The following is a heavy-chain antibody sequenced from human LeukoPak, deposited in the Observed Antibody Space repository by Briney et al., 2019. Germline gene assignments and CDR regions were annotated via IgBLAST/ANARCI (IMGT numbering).Heavy chain of an antibody. CDR1: GYTFTNYY. CDR2: INPSGGST. Sequence: ASVKVSCKASGYTFTNYYMHWVRQAPGQGLEWMGIINPSGGSTSYAQKLQGRVTMTRDTSTSTVYMELSSLRSEDAAVYYWARFCCGGGGYFDYWGQGTLVTVSS. J-gene: IGHJ4*02. D-gene: IGHD3-16*01. V-gene: IGHV1-46*04. CDR3: ARFCCGGGGYFDY.